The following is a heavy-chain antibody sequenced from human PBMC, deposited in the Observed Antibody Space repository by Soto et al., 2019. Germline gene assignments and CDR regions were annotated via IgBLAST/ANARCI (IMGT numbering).Heavy chain of an antibody. CDR3: VRQGFGRLHGLVDV. Sequence: SETLSLTCTVSGDSITSNSYFWAWIRQPPGKGLEWIGSIYYSGSTNHNPSLKSRVTISVDTSTKQFSLKLSSVTAADTAVYYCVRQGFGRLHGLVDVWGQGTTVTGSS. D-gene: IGHD3-10*01. CDR2: IYYSGST. CDR1: GDSITSNSYF. V-gene: IGHV4-39*01. J-gene: IGHJ6*01.